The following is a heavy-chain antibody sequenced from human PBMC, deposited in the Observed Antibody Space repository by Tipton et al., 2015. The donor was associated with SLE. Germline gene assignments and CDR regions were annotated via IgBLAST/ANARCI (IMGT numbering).Heavy chain of an antibody. V-gene: IGHV3-33*03. Sequence: SLRLSCAASGSTFSSYGMHWVRQAPGKGLEWVAVLWNDESEKYYAESVKGRFSISRDNSKSTLYLQMDSLTTDDTGVYFCAKGGAGGIYFDSWGPGTLVTVSS. CDR1: GSTFSSYG. D-gene: IGHD1-1*01. CDR3: AKGGAGGIYFDS. J-gene: IGHJ4*02. CDR2: LWNDESEK.